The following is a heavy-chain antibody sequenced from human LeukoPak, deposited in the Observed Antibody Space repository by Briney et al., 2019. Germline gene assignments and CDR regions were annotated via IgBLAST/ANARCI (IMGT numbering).Heavy chain of an antibody. CDR1: GGSLSNYY. CDR2: ISHSGST. J-gene: IGHJ5*02. CDR3: ARGEYYDTSGDRKNWFGP. Sequence: ETSETLSLTCAVYGGSLSNYYWNWIRQSPGKGLEWIGEISHSGSTDYSPSLKSRVTISLDTSKNQFSLKLSSVTAADTAVYYCARGEYYDTSGDRKNWFGPWGQGTLVTVSP. D-gene: IGHD3-22*01. V-gene: IGHV4-34*01.